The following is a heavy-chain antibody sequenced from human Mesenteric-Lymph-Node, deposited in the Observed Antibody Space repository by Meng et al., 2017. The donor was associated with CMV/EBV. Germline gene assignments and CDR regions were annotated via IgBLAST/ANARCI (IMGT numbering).Heavy chain of an antibody. CDR3: AKDRGNWDAFDI. CDR1: GFTFSSYG. CDR2: IRYDGSDK. Sequence: GGSLRLSCAASGFTFSSYGMHWVRQAPVKGLEWVAFIRYDGSDKFYEDSVRGRFTISRDDSKNTLYLQMNSLRPEATAVYCCAKDRGNWDAFDIRGQGTMVTVSS. J-gene: IGHJ3*02. D-gene: IGHD1-20*01. V-gene: IGHV3-30*02.